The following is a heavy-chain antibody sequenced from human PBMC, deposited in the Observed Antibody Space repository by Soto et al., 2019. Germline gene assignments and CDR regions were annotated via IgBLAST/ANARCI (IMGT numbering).Heavy chain of an antibody. Sequence: SETLSLTCTVSGGSISNFYWSWIRQPPGKGLEWIGYISYSGNTNYNPSLKSRVSISVDTSKNQLSLNLTSVTAADTAVYYCARAPMVLSRSYFDSWGQRTPVNVS. V-gene: IGHV4-59*01. CDR3: ARAPMVLSRSYFDS. CDR1: GGSISNFY. CDR2: ISYSGNT. D-gene: IGHD2-8*01. J-gene: IGHJ4*02.